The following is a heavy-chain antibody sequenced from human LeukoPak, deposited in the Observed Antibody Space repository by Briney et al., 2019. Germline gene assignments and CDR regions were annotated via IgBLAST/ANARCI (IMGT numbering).Heavy chain of an antibody. D-gene: IGHD4-17*01. CDR2: IYTSGST. V-gene: IGHV4-61*02. CDR3: AREVDYGDYERREYDYGMDV. J-gene: IGHJ6*02. CDR1: GGSISSGSYY. Sequence: KTSQTLSLTCTVSGGSISSGSYYRSWIRQPAGKGLEWIGRIYTSGSTNYNPSLKSRVTISVDTSKNQFSLKLSSVTAADTAVYYCAREVDYGDYERREYDYGMDVWGQGTTVTVSS.